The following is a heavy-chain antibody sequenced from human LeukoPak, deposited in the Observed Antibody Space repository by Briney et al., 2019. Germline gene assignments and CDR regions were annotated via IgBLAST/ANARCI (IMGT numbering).Heavy chain of an antibody. CDR2: ISRDSDIR. Sequence: GGSLRLSCAASGFIFGRDSMNWVRQAPGRGLEWISYISRDSDIRYYADSVRGRFHISRDNARNSLSLQMNSLRADDTAMYYCVRDNPRCCGVVSANIDDLWGQGTLVTVSS. CDR1: GFIFGRDS. D-gene: IGHD2-21*02. J-gene: IGHJ5*02. V-gene: IGHV3-48*01. CDR3: VRDNPRCCGVVSANIDDL.